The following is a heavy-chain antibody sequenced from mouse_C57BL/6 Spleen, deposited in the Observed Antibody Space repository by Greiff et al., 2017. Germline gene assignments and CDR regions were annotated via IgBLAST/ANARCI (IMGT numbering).Heavy chain of an antibody. CDR3: ARCDYDGLFDY. Sequence: QVQLQQSGPELVKPGASVTLSCKASGYTFTSYDINWVKQRPGQGLAWIGWIYPRDGSTKYNEKFKGKATLTVDTSSSTAYMELHRLTSEDSAVYFCARCDYDGLFDYWGQGTTLTVYS. CDR1: GYTFTSYD. J-gene: IGHJ2*01. CDR2: IYPRDGST. D-gene: IGHD2-4*01. V-gene: IGHV1-85*01.